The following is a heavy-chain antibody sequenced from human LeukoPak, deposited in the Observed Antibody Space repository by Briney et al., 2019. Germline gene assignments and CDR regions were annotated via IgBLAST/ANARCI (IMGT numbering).Heavy chain of an antibody. CDR1: GFTFSSYG. J-gene: IGHJ4*02. CDR3: ARDPDGYPFDY. Sequence: PGGSLRLSCAASGFTFSSYGMHWVRQAPGKGLEWVSAISDSGGSTYYADSVKGRFTISRDNSKNTLYLQMNSLRAEDTAVYYCARDPDGYPFDYWGQGTLVTVSS. D-gene: IGHD5-24*01. V-gene: IGHV3-23*01. CDR2: ISDSGGST.